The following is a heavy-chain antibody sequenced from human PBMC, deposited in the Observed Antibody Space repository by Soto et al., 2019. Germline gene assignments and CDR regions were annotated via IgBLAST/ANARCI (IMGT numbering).Heavy chain of an antibody. V-gene: IGHV3-23*01. Sequence: EVQLLESGGGLVQPGGSLRLSCAASGFTFSTYAMSWVRQAPGKGLEWVSAISGSGGNSTFYGDSVKGRFTISRDNSKNTLYLEMRSLGAEDTAVYYCAKRGGSCCFDCWGQGTLVTVSS. CDR3: AKRGGSCCFDC. CDR1: GFTFSTYA. CDR2: ISGSGGNST. J-gene: IGHJ4*02. D-gene: IGHD2-15*01.